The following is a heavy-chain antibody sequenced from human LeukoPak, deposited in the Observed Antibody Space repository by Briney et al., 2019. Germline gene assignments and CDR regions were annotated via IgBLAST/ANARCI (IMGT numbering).Heavy chain of an antibody. CDR2: ISAYNGNT. CDR3: ASGKFRGWFGELSPSQYYFDY. D-gene: IGHD3-10*01. CDR1: GYTFTNFG. V-gene: IGHV1-18*01. J-gene: IGHJ4*02. Sequence: ASVKVSCKASGYTFTNFGISWVRQAPGQGLEWMGWISAYNGNTNYVQKFQGRVSMTTDTSTTTAYMELRSLRSDDTAVYYCASGKFRGWFGELSPSQYYFDYWGQGTLVTVSS.